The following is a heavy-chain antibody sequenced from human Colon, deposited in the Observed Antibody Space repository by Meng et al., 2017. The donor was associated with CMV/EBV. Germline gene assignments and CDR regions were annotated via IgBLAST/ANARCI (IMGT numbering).Heavy chain of an antibody. J-gene: IGHJ6*02. Sequence: GESLKISCAASGFAVGQYALNWVRQAPGKGLQWVSSISSSGRYTYYADSVKGRFTVSRDNAENSVHLQMNSLGAEDTAVYYCARVARNYYYGMDVWGQGTTVTVSS. CDR1: GFAVGQYA. V-gene: IGHV3-21*04. CDR3: ARVARNYYYGMDV. CDR2: ISSSGRYT.